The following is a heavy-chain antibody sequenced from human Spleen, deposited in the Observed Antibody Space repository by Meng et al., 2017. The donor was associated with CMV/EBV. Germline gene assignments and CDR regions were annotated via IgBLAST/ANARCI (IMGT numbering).Heavy chain of an antibody. CDR3: VKLFDF. V-gene: IGHV3-33*03. Sequence: GESLKISCTASGFAFKTYALLWVRQAPGKGLEWIAFISDSGGDKYYADSVKGRFTISRDNSKNTLYLQMNSLRVEDTAVYYCVKLFDFWGQGALVTVSS. CDR2: ISDSGGDK. CDR1: GFAFKTYA. J-gene: IGHJ4*02.